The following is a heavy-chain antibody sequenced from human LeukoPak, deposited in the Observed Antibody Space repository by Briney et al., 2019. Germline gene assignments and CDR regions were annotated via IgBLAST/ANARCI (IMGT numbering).Heavy chain of an antibody. D-gene: IGHD1-26*01. J-gene: IGHJ4*02. Sequence: PGGSLRLSCAASGFTFSSYGMHWVRQAPGKGLEWVAVISYDGSNKYYADSVKGRFTISRDNSKNTLYLQMNSLRAEDTAVYYCARYSGSYSGYFDYWGQGTLVTVSS. CDR2: ISYDGSNK. V-gene: IGHV3-30*03. CDR3: ARYSGSYSGYFDY. CDR1: GFTFSSYG.